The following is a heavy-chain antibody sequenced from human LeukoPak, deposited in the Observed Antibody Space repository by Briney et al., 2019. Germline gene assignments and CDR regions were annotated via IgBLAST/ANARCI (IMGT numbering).Heavy chain of an antibody. Sequence: ASVTVSCRASGYIFTSDYMHWVRQAPGEGLGWRGIIYPSAGSTSYPQKSQGRVTMTRDTSRSTVYMELSSLRSEDTAVYYCAAPGASGFVGNFWSGPLDYWGQGTLVSVSS. CDR1: GYIFTSDY. CDR2: IYPSAGST. D-gene: IGHD3-3*01. CDR3: AAPGASGFVGNFWSGPLDY. J-gene: IGHJ4*02. V-gene: IGHV1-46*01.